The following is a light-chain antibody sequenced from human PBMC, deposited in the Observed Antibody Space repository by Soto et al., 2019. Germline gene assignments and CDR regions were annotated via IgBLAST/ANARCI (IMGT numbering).Light chain of an antibody. Sequence: EIVLTQSPGTLSLSPGERATLSCRASQSVSSNYLAWYQQKPGQAPRLLIYGASSRATGIPDRFSGSGSGTDFTLTISRLEPEDFAVYYCQQYGSSLPMYTFGRGTKLEIK. CDR1: QSVSSNY. CDR3: QQYGSSLPMYT. J-gene: IGKJ2*01. CDR2: GAS. V-gene: IGKV3-20*01.